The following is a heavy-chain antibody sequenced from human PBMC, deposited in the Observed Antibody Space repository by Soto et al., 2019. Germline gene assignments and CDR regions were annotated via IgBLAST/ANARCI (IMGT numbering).Heavy chain of an antibody. CDR1: VGSFSCYY. V-gene: IGHV4-34*01. D-gene: IGHD5-12*01. J-gene: IGHJ4*02. CDR2: INHSGST. CDR3: AREDVEMATIYAY. Sequence: KTSETLSLTCAVYVGSFSCYYWIWIRQPPGKGLEWIGEINHSGSTNYNPSLKSRVTISVDTSKNQFSLKLSSVTAADTAVYYCAREDVEMATIYAYWGQGTLVTVSS.